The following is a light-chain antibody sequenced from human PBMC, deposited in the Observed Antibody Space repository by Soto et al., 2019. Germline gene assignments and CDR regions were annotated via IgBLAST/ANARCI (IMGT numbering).Light chain of an antibody. CDR3: CSYTSISINEV. CDR1: SSDIGDYTH. J-gene: IGLJ2*01. V-gene: IGLV2-14*01. Sequence: QSALTQPASVSGSPGQSMTISCTGTSSDIGDYTHVSWYQQHPGKDPKLIIYEVSDRPSRVSNRFSCSKSGNTAFLPISGLQNEDEADYYCCSYTSISINEVFGGGTKLTVL. CDR2: EVS.